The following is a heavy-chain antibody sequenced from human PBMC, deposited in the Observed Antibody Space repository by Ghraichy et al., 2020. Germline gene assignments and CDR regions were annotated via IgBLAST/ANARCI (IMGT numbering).Heavy chain of an antibody. D-gene: IGHD3-3*01. CDR3: ARPNREYYDFWGGYYRN. V-gene: IGHV3-48*02. CDR1: GFTFSSYS. CDR2: ISSSSSTI. Sequence: GGSLRLSCAASGFTFSSYSMSWVRQAPGKGLEWVSYISSSSSTIYYADSVKGRFTISRDNAKNSLHLQMNSLTDEDTAVYYCARPNREYYDFWGGYYRNLGQGTLVTVAS. J-gene: IGHJ4*02.